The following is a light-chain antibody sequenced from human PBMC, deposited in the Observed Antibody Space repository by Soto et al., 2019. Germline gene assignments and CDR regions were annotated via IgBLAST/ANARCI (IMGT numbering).Light chain of an antibody. J-gene: IGKJ1*01. CDR1: QSISSW. V-gene: IGKV1-5*03. CDR2: KAS. Sequence: DIQVTQSPPTLSASVGDRVTITCRASQSISSWLAWYQQKPGKAPKLLIYKASSLESGVPSRFSGSGSGTEFTLTISSLQPDDFATYYCQQYNSYPVTFGQGTKVDIK. CDR3: QQYNSYPVT.